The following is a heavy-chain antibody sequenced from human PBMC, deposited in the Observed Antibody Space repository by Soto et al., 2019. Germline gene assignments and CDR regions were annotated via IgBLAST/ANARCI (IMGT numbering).Heavy chain of an antibody. Sequence: GSLRLSCAASGFTFSGYSMNWVRQAPGKGLEWVSSITGSSSYIYYADSVKGRFIISRDNAKNSLYLQMNSLRAEDTAVYYCARPYYYGSGSKYSTAFDIWGQGTVVTVSS. CDR3: ARPYYYGSGSKYSTAFDI. J-gene: IGHJ3*02. D-gene: IGHD3-10*01. CDR2: ITGSSSYI. CDR1: GFTFSGYS. V-gene: IGHV3-21*01.